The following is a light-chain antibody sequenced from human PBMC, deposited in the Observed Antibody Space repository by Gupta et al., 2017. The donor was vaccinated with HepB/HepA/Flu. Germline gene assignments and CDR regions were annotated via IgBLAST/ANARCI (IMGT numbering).Light chain of an antibody. J-gene: IGLJ2*01. CDR2: STN. CDR3: VLYMGSGISV. V-gene: IGLV8-61*01. Sequence: TQEPSVPVSPGGTVTLTCGLSSGSVSTSYYPNWYQQTPGQAPRTLIYSTNTRSSGVPDRFSGSILGKKAALTITGAQAEDESDYYCVLYMGSGISVFGGGTKLTVV. CDR1: SGSVSTSYY.